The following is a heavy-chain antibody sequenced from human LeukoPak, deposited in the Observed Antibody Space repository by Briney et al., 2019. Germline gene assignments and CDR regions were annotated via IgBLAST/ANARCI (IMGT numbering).Heavy chain of an antibody. J-gene: IGHJ4*02. CDR2: IKQDGSEK. V-gene: IGHV3-7*03. CDR3: AGTANTGYGSSGV. D-gene: IGHD3-22*01. CDR1: GFTFSSYW. Sequence: GGSLRLSCAASGFTFSSYWMSWVRQAPGKGLEWVANIKQDGSEKYYVDSVKGRFTISRDNAKNFLYLQMNSLRAEDTALYYCAGTANTGYGSSGVWGQGILVTVS.